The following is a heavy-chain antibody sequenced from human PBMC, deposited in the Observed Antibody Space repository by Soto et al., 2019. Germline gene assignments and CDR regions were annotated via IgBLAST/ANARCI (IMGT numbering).Heavy chain of an antibody. Sequence: DVQLVESGGGLVQPGGSLRLSCAVSGFTVSNNYMSWVRQAPGKGLEWVSLIYSGGSTYCADSVKGRFTISRDNSKNTLYLQMNSLRAEDTAVYYCTRGPGTTPGGNPWGQGTLVTVSS. CDR3: TRGPGTTPGGNP. V-gene: IGHV3-66*01. CDR1: GFTVSNNY. J-gene: IGHJ5*02. CDR2: IYSGGST. D-gene: IGHD1-1*01.